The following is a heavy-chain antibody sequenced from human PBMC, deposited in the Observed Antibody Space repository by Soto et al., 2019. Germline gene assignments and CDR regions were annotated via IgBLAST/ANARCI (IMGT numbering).Heavy chain of an antibody. CDR2: IYHSGST. Sequence: SETLSLTCAVSGGSISSSNWWSWVRQHPGKGLEWIGDIYHSGSTNYNPSLKSRVTISVDTSKNQFSLKLSSVTAADTAVYYCAREAYYADNWVGYYFDYWGQGALVTVSS. D-gene: IGHD1-1*01. J-gene: IGHJ4*02. CDR1: GGSISSSNW. CDR3: AREAYYADNWVGYYFDY. V-gene: IGHV4-4*02.